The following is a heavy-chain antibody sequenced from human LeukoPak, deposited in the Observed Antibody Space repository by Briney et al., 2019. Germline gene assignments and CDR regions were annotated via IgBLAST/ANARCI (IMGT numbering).Heavy chain of an antibody. CDR2: INPNSGST. J-gene: IGHJ3*02. CDR1: GYTFTPHY. D-gene: IGHD2-2*01. Sequence: ASVKVSCKASGYTFTPHYIHWVRQAPGHGLEWMGRINPNSGSTNYAQKFQGRVTMTRDTSISTAYMELSRLRSDDTAVYYCARSIVVVPRGGNDAFDIWGQGTVVTVSS. V-gene: IGHV1-2*06. CDR3: ARSIVVVPRGGNDAFDI.